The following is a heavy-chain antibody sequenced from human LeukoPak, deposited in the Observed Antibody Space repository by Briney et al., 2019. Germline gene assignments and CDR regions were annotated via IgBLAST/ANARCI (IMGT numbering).Heavy chain of an antibody. Sequence: GGSLRLSCAASEFTFTSYAFHWVRQAPGKGLGWIAFISYDGSNRFYADSAKGRFTISRDNSKNTLYLQMNSLRAEDTAVYYCARDLGPTYCILDYWGQGTLVTVSS. CDR1: EFTFTSYA. V-gene: IGHV3-30-3*01. J-gene: IGHJ4*02. CDR3: ARDLGPTYCILDY. CDR2: ISYDGSNR. D-gene: IGHD3-16*01.